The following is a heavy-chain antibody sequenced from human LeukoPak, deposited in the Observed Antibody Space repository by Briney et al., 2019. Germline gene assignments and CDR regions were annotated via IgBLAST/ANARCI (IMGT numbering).Heavy chain of an antibody. J-gene: IGHJ3*02. CDR1: GFTVSSNY. D-gene: IGHD3-3*01. CDR2: IYSGGST. Sequence: PGGSLRLSCAASGFTVSSNYMSWVRQAPGKGLEWVSVIYSGGSTYYADSVKGRFTISRDNSKNTLYLQMNSLRAEDTAVYYCARSGRFLEWSGAFDIWGQGTMVTVSS. V-gene: IGHV3-53*05. CDR3: ARSGRFLEWSGAFDI.